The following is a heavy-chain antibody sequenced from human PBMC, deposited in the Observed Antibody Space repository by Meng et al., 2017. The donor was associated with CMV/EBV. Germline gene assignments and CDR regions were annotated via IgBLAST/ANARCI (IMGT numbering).Heavy chain of an antibody. Sequence: SVKVSCKASGGTFSSYAISWVRQAPGQGLEWMGGIIPILGIANYAQKFQGRVTITADKSTSTAYMELSSLRSEDTAVYYCARVPASGYDFWSGYYHFDYWGQGTLVTVSS. J-gene: IGHJ4*02. V-gene: IGHV1-69*10. CDR1: GGTFSSYA. D-gene: IGHD3-3*01. CDR3: ARVPASGYDFWSGYYHFDY. CDR2: IIPILGIA.